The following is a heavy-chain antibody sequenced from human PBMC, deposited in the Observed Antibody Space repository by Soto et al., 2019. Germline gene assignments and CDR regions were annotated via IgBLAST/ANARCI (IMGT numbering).Heavy chain of an antibody. D-gene: IGHD3-9*01. CDR2: IIPIFGTA. CDR3: AKGDILTGYYRFDPFDI. V-gene: IGHV1-69*01. J-gene: IGHJ3*02. Sequence: QVQLVQSGAEVKKPGSSVKVSCKASGGTFSSYAISWVRQAPGQGLEWMGGIIPIFGTANYAQKFQGRVTITADEPTSTAYMELSSLRSEDTAVYYCAKGDILTGYYRFDPFDIWGQGTMVTVSS. CDR1: GGTFSSYA.